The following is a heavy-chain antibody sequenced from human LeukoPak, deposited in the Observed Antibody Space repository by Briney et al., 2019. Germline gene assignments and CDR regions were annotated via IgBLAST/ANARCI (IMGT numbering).Heavy chain of an antibody. V-gene: IGHV4-59*01. D-gene: IGHD2-21*01. J-gene: IGHJ4*02. Sequence: SETLSLTCTVSGDSISSYYWSWIRQPPGKGLEWIGYVSYSGSTNYNPSLKSRVTISLDTSKNQFSLKLSSVSAADTAVYYCATYLIGYFDYWGQGTLVTVSS. CDR1: GDSISSYY. CDR2: VSYSGST. CDR3: ATYLIGYFDY.